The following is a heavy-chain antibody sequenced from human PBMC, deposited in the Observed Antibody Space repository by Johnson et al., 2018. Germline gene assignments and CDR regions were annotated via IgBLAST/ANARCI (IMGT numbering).Heavy chain of an antibody. CDR1: GGSISSYY. CDR3: ARGGGADYYYGMDV. V-gene: IGHV4-59*01. D-gene: IGHD2-21*01. J-gene: IGHJ6*02. CDR2: IYYSGST. Sequence: QVQLQESGPGLVKPSETLSLTCTVFGGSISSYYWSWIRQPPGKGLEWIGYIYYSGSTNYNPPRKSRVTISVDTSKNQFSLKLSSVTAADTAVYYCARGGGADYYYGMDVWGQGTTVTVSS.